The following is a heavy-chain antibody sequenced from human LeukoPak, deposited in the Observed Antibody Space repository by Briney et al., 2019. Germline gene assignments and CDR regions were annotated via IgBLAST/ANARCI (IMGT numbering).Heavy chain of an antibody. Sequence: GGPLRLSCAASGFTFSSYGMHWVRQAPGKGLEWVAVIWYDGSNKYYADSVKGRFTISRDNSKNTLYLQMNSLRAEDTAVYYCARATPMNGYDLDYWGQGTLVTVSS. J-gene: IGHJ4*02. CDR2: IWYDGSNK. D-gene: IGHD5-12*01. V-gene: IGHV3-33*08. CDR3: ARATPMNGYDLDY. CDR1: GFTFSSYG.